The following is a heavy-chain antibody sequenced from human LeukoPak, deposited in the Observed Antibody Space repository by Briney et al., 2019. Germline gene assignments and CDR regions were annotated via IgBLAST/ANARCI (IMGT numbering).Heavy chain of an antibody. Sequence: ASVKVSCKASGYTFTSYDINWVRQATGQGLEWMGWMNTNSGNTGYAQKVQGRVTMTRNTSISTAYMELSSLRSEDTAVYYCARGEEAVAPDYWGQGTLVTVSS. CDR1: GYTFTSYD. V-gene: IGHV1-8*01. D-gene: IGHD6-19*01. CDR3: ARGEEAVAPDY. J-gene: IGHJ4*02. CDR2: MNTNSGNT.